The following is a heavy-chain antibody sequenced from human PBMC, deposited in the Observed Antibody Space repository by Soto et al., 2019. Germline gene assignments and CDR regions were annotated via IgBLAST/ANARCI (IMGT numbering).Heavy chain of an antibody. CDR3: ARVVGHGFDI. CDR2: IWYDGSNK. CDR1: GFTFSSYG. V-gene: IGHV3-33*01. Sequence: QVQLVESGGGVVQPGRSLRLSCAASGFTFSSYGMHWVRQAPGKGLEWVAVIWYDGSNKYYADSVKGRFTISRDKYKNTLYLQMSSLGAEDTAVYYCARVVGHGFDIWGQGTMVTVSS. J-gene: IGHJ3*02.